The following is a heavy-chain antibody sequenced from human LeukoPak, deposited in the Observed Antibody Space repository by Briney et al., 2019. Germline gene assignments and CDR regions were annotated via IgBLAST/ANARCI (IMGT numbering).Heavy chain of an antibody. V-gene: IGHV3-21*01. D-gene: IGHD3-22*01. CDR2: ISSSSSYI. CDR3: AKDLRYYDSSGLLDY. CDR1: GFTFSSYS. Sequence: GGSLRLSCAASGFTFSSYSMNWVRQAPGKGLEWVSSISSSSSYIHYADSVKGRFTISRDNSKNTLYLQMNSLRAEDTAVYYCAKDLRYYDSSGLLDYWGQGTLVTVSS. J-gene: IGHJ4*02.